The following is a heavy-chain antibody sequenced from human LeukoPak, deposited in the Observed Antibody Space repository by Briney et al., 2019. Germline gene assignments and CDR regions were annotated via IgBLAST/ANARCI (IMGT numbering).Heavy chain of an antibody. CDR3: ARANWNDGFWFDP. V-gene: IGHV3-53*01. Sequence: GGSLRLSCAASGFTVSSNYMSWVRQAPGKGLEWGSVIYSGGSTYYADSVKGRFTISRDNSKNTLYLQMNSLRAEDTAVYYCARANWNDGFWFDPWGQGTLVTVSS. J-gene: IGHJ5*02. CDR2: IYSGGST. D-gene: IGHD1-1*01. CDR1: GFTVSSNY.